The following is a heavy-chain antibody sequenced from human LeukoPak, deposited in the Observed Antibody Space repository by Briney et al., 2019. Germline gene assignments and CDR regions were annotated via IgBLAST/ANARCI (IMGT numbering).Heavy chain of an antibody. Sequence: SETLSLTCTVSGGSISSYCWSWIRQPPGKGLEWIGYIYYSGSTNYNPSLKSRVTISVDTSKNQFSLKLSSVTAADTAVYYCARHQRLYYYDSSGYLDYWGQGTLVTVSS. CDR1: GGSISSYC. J-gene: IGHJ4*02. D-gene: IGHD3-22*01. CDR2: IYYSGST. V-gene: IGHV4-59*08. CDR3: ARHQRLYYYDSSGYLDY.